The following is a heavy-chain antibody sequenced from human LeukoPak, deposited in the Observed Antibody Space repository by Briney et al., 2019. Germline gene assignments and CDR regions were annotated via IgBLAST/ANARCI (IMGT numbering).Heavy chain of an antibody. V-gene: IGHV3-9*01. CDR3: IKDLRLDLHLDTFHM. J-gene: IGHJ3*02. Sequence: GGSLRLSCAASGFSLDDYAMHWVRQAPGKGLEWVSSISLDSGSSVYADSVRGRFTISRDNAKNSLYLQMNSLTPEDTALYYCIKDLRLDLHLDTFHMWGQGTMVTVSS. CDR1: GFSLDDYA. D-gene: IGHD1-1*01. CDR2: ISLDSGSS.